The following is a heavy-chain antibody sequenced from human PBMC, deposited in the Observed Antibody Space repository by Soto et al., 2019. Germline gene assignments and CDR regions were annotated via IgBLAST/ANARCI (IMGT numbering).Heavy chain of an antibody. CDR1: GCTFTGAY. CDR2: INPNSGGT. J-gene: IGHJ6*02. V-gene: IGHV1-2*02. Sequence: QAQLVQSGAEVKKPGASVKVSCKASGCTFTGAYIHWVRQAPGQGLVGMGCINPNSGGTEFAQKFRGRVIVTRDTAITTVYMEVSSARSDVTGVYFCGRDFTTHSYCVDVCGQGTAVTASS. CDR3: GRDFTTHSYCVDV. D-gene: IGHD2-21*01.